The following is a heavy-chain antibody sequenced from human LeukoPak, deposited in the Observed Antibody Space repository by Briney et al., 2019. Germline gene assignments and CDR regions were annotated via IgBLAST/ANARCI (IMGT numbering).Heavy chain of an antibody. Sequence: ASVKVSCKASGYTFTAYDVHWGRQAPGQGLEWRGWINPDSGDTSSAQSFQGRVTGTRDTSISTVYMELSRLRSDDTAVYYCARDYIDPGNYTPLGYWGQGTLVTVPS. V-gene: IGHV1-2*02. CDR2: INPDSGDT. CDR1: GYTFTAYD. D-gene: IGHD1-7*01. CDR3: ARDYIDPGNYTPLGY. J-gene: IGHJ4*02.